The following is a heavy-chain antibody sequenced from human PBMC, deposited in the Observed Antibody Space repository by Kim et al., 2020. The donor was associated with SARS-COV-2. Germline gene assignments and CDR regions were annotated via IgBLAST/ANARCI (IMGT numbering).Heavy chain of an antibody. CDR2: INAGNGNI. D-gene: IGHD5-18*01. CDR1: GYTFTDYA. Sequence: ASVKVSCKASGYTFTDYAIHWVRQAPGQRLECMGWINAGNGNIKYSQNFQGRVTFTSDTFASTSYMELSSLRSDDTAVYYCARDGGYRFRTTTLDFCGQG. V-gene: IGHV1-3*01. CDR3: ARDGGYRFRTTTLDF. J-gene: IGHJ4*02.